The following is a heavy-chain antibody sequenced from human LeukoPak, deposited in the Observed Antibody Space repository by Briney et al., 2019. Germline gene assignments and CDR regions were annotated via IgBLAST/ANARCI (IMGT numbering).Heavy chain of an antibody. CDR1: GFIFDDYV. CDR2: ISWNSGSI. D-gene: IGHD3-22*01. Sequence: GRSLRLSCAASGFIFDDYVMHWVRQAPGKGLEWVSGISWNSGSIGYADSVKGRFTIARDNAKNSSYLQMNSLRAEDTALYYCAKDVEDRSGYGYWGQGTLVTVSS. CDR3: AKDVEDRSGYGY. J-gene: IGHJ4*02. V-gene: IGHV3-9*01.